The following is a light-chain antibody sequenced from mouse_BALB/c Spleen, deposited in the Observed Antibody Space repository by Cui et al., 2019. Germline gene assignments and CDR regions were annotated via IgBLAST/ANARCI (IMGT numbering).Light chain of an antibody. CDR2: KAS. Sequence: DIQMNQSPSSLSESLRDTVTIACHASQNSNGWLSWYQQKPGNIPKLLIYKASNLNTGVPSRFSGSGSGTGFTLTISSLQPEEIATYYCQQGNNYPRTFGGGTKLEIK. CDR1: QNSNGW. V-gene: IGKV10-94*01. CDR3: QQGNNYPRT. J-gene: IGKJ1*01.